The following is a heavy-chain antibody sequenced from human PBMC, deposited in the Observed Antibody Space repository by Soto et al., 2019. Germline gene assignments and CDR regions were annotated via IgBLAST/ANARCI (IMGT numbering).Heavy chain of an antibody. J-gene: IGHJ4*02. CDR3: ARAPKVSGSSQTRPDF. CDR1: SGSLSGYY. Sequence: SETLSLTCSIYSGSLSGYYWGWIRQPPGKGLEWIGEISQSGNTNYSPSLKSRVSISIDTSKKQFSLNLASVSAADTAVYYCARAPKVSGSSQTRPDFWGQGTLVTVSS. D-gene: IGHD6-6*01. CDR2: ISQSGNT. V-gene: IGHV4-34*01.